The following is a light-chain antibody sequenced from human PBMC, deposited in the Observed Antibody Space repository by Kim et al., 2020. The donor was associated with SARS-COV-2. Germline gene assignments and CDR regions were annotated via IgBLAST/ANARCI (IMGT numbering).Light chain of an antibody. V-gene: IGKV1-39*01. CDR3: QQSYTTPWT. J-gene: IGKJ1*01. CDR1: QTISNY. CDR2: SAS. Sequence: ASVGDRVSITCRASQTISNYLNWYQQKPGKVPKLLIYSASTLQSGVPSPFSGSGSGTDFTLTISSLQPEDFATYICQQSYTTPWTFGQGTKVDIK.